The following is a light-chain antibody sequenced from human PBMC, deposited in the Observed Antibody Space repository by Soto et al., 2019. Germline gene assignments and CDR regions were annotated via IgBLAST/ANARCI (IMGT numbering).Light chain of an antibody. J-gene: IGKJ1*01. Sequence: GDRVTIYCRASPSRSIWLAWYQKNARKAPKFLIYDASNLESGVPSRFSGSGSGTEFTLTISSLQPDDFATYYCQQYSSYWTFGQGTKVDI. CDR1: PSRSIW. V-gene: IGKV1-5*01. CDR2: DAS. CDR3: QQYSSYWT.